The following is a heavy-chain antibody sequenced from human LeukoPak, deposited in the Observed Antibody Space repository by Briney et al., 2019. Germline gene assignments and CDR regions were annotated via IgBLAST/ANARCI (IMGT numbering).Heavy chain of an antibody. CDR2: INHSGST. CDR3: ARGGRDAFDI. CDR1: GGSFSGYY. Sequence: PSETLSLTCAVYGGSFSGYYWSWIRQPPGKGLEWIGGINHSGSTNYNPSLKSRVTISVDTSKNQFSLKLSSVTAADTAVYYCARGGRDAFDIWGQGTMVTVSS. D-gene: IGHD1-26*01. V-gene: IGHV4-34*01. J-gene: IGHJ3*02.